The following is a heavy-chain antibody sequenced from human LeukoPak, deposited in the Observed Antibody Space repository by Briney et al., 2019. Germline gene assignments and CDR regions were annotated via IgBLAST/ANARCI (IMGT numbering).Heavy chain of an antibody. CDR3: ARAHVYCGSTSCPVFYFDY. J-gene: IGHJ4*02. CDR2: MNPNSGNT. V-gene: IGHV1-8*03. CDR1: GYTFTSYD. D-gene: IGHD2-2*01. Sequence: AASVKVSCKAPGYTFTSYDINLVRQATGQGLEWMGWMNPNSGNTGYAQKFQGRVTITRNTSISTAYMELSSLRSEDTAVYYCARAHVYCGSTSCPVFYFDYWGQGTPVTVSS.